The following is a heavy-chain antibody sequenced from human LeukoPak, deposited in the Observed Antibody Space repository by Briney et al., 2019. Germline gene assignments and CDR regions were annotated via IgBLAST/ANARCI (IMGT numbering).Heavy chain of an antibody. Sequence: SETLSLTCTVSGGSISSYYWSWIRQPPGKGLEWIGYIYYSGSTNYNPSLKSRVTISVDTSKNQFSLKLSSVTAADTAVYYCASLYCSSTSCSSSWFDPWGQGTLVTVSS. V-gene: IGHV4-59*01. D-gene: IGHD2-2*01. CDR2: IYYSGST. J-gene: IGHJ5*02. CDR1: GGSISSYY. CDR3: ASLYCSSTSCSSSWFDP.